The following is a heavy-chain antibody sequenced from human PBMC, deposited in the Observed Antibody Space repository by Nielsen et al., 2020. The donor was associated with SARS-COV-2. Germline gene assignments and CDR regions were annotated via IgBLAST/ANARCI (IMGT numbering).Heavy chain of an antibody. D-gene: IGHD4-17*01. CDR2: ISSSSSYT. Sequence: GGSLRLSCAASGFTFSDSYMSWIRQAPGKGLEWISYISSSSSYTNYADSLKGRFTISRDNAKNSLYLQMNSLRDEDTAVYYCAPRPLHGGDYPGYWGQGTLVTVSS. V-gene: IGHV3-11*06. CDR3: APRPLHGGDYPGY. CDR1: GFTFSDSY. J-gene: IGHJ4*02.